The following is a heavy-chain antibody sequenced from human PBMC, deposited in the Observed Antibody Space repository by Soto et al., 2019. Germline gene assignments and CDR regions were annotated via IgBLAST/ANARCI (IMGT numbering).Heavy chain of an antibody. V-gene: IGHV1-18*01. CDR1: GYTFTRYG. Sequence: QGQLVQSGGEAKKPGASVKVSCKASGYTFTRYGISWVRQAPGQGLEWMGWISGYNGDTNYAQKFQGRVTMTIDTSTSTAYMELRSLTSDDTAVYYCAKNGQPPYYYYSMDVWGQGTTVTVSS. J-gene: IGHJ6*02. CDR3: AKNGQPPYYYYSMDV. D-gene: IGHD2-8*01. CDR2: ISGYNGDT.